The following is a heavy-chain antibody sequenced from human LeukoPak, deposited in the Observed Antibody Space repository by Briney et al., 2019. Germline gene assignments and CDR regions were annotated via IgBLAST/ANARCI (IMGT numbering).Heavy chain of an antibody. CDR3: ARQSGYTGYDLGY. J-gene: IGHJ4*02. Sequence: RGESLRISFKGSGXSFTSYCIGWVRQMPGKGLEWMRIIYPGDSDTRYSPSFQGLVTISADKSISTAYLQWSSLKASDTAMYYCARQSGYTGYDLGYWGQGTLVTVSS. CDR1: GXSFTSYC. V-gene: IGHV5-51*01. D-gene: IGHD5-12*01. CDR2: IYPGDSDT.